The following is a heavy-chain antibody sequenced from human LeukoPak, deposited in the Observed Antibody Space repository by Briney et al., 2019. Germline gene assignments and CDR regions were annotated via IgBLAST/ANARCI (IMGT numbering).Heavy chain of an antibody. D-gene: IGHD1/OR15-1a*01. CDR2: IDSDGSGT. Sequence: GGSLRLSCSASGLTLSGYWMHWVRQIPGKGLVWVSRIDSDGSGTSYADSVKGRFTISRDDVKNMLYLQMNSLRVEDTGLYYCSTVEHFWGQGTLVTVSS. J-gene: IGHJ4*02. V-gene: IGHV3-74*01. CDR1: GLTLSGYW. CDR3: STVEHF.